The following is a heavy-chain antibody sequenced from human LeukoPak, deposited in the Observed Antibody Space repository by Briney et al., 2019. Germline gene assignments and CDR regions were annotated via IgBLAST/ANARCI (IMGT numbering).Heavy chain of an antibody. V-gene: IGHV3-7*03. Sequence: GGSLRLSCAASGFTFSSYWMSWVRQAPGKGLEWVANIKQDGSEKYYVDSVKGRFTISRDNAKNSLYLQMNSLRAEDTAVYYCARGRPPSVAAAGTRSPGYWFDPWGQGTLVTVSS. J-gene: IGHJ5*02. CDR2: IKQDGSEK. CDR3: ARGRPPSVAAAGTRSPGYWFDP. D-gene: IGHD6-13*01. CDR1: GFTFSSYW.